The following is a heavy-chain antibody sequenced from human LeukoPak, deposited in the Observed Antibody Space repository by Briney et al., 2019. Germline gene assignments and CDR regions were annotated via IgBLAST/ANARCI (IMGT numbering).Heavy chain of an antibody. Sequence: PGGFLRLSCAASGFTVSTNYMNWVRQAPGKGLEWVSVIYSGGSTYYADSVKGRFTISRDTSKNTLYLQMDSLRVDDTAVYYCARGPPLRWGGFDYWGQGALVTVSS. J-gene: IGHJ4*02. D-gene: IGHD4-23*01. CDR2: IYSGGST. CDR3: ARGPPLRWGGFDY. V-gene: IGHV3-53*01. CDR1: GFTVSTNY.